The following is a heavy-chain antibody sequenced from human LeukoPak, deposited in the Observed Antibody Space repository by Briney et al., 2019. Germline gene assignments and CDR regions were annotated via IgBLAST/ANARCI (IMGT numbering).Heavy chain of an antibody. J-gene: IGHJ4*02. CDR2: INHSGST. V-gene: IGHV4-34*01. D-gene: IGHD1-26*01. CDR3: ASVGLGGFDY. Sequence: SETLSLTCAVYGGSFSGYYWSWIRQPPGKGLEWIGEINHSGSTNYNPSLKSRVTISVDTSKNQFSLKLSSVTAADTAVYYCASVGLGGFDYWGQGTLVTVSS. CDR1: GGSFSGYY.